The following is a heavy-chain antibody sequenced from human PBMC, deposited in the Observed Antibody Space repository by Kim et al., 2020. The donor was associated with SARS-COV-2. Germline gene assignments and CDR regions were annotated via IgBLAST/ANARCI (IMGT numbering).Heavy chain of an antibody. CDR3: AKEGVGGWYFDY. CDR2: INPSGGST. V-gene: IGHV1-46*01. CDR1: GYTFTSYY. D-gene: IGHD6-19*01. J-gene: IGHJ4*02. Sequence: ASVKVSCKASGYTFTSYYLHWVRQAPGQGLEWMGIINPSGGSTSYAQKFQGRVTMTRDTSTTTLYMELSSLTSDDTAIYYCAKEGVGGWYFDYWGQGTLVTVSS.